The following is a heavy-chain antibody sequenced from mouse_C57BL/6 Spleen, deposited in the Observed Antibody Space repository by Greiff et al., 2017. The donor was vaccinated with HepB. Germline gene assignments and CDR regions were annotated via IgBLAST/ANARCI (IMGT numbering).Heavy chain of an antibody. CDR1: GFTFSSYT. D-gene: IGHD2-1*01. J-gene: IGHJ4*01. CDR2: ISGGGGNT. Sequence: EVKLVESGGGLVKPGGSLKLSCAASGFTFSSYTMSWVRQTPEKRLEWVATISGGGGNTYYPDSVKGRFTFSSDNAKSTLYLQMSRLRSEDTALYYCARHRDGNYDYAMDYWGQGTSVTVSS. V-gene: IGHV5-9*01. CDR3: ARHRDGNYDYAMDY.